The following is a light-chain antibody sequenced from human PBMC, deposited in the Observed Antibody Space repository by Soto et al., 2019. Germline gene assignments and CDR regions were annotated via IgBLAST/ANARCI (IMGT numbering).Light chain of an antibody. J-gene: IGKJ1*01. CDR3: QQYVHWPPGT. V-gene: IGKV3-20*01. CDR1: QSVGSTY. Sequence: EIVLTQSPGTLSLSPGERATLSCRASQSVGSTYLAWYQQKPGQAPRLLIYGASSRATGIPDRFSGSGSGTDFTLTISRLEPEDFSVYYCQQYVHWPPGTFGQGTKVDIK. CDR2: GAS.